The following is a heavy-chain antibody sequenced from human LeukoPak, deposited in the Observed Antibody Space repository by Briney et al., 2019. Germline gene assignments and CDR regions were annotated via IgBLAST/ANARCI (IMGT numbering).Heavy chain of an antibody. V-gene: IGHV4-30-4*01. CDR2: IYYSGST. CDR3: ARDRKYHDFWSGYSDV. J-gene: IGHJ3*01. Sequence: SQTLSLTCTVSGDSISSANYYWGWVRQPPGKGLEWIGYIYYSGSTYYNPSLKSRVTISSDMSKNQFSLKLSSVTAADTAVYYCARDRKYHDFWSGYSDVWGQGTVVTVSS. D-gene: IGHD3-3*01. CDR1: GDSISSANYY.